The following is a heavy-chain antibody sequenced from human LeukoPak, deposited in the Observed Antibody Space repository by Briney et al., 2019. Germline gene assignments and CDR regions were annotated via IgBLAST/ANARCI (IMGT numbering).Heavy chain of an antibody. Sequence: PSETLSLTCTVSGASINTTNFYWAWIRQPPGKGLESIGNIHYTGRTYSNASLNSRVTMSVDTSKNQFSLKLTSVSAADTAVYYCARQGSMTRGGYWLDPWGRGTLVIVSS. CDR1: GASINTTNFY. V-gene: IGHV4-39*01. CDR2: IHYTGRT. CDR3: ARQGSMTRGGYWLDP. D-gene: IGHD3-10*01. J-gene: IGHJ5*02.